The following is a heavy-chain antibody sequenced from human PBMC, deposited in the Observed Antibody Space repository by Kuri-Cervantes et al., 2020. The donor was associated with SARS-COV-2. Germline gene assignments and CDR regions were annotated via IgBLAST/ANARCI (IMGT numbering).Heavy chain of an antibody. CDR2: ISGCGGST. CDR3: ARKGGVYHSSCPDF. V-gene: IGHV3-23*01. Sequence: GESLKISCAASGFTFSSYAMSWVRQAPGKGLEWVAAISGCGGSTYYSHSVKGRFTISRDNSKNTLYLQMNSLRAEDTAVYYCARKGGVYHSSCPDFWGQGTLVTVSS. D-gene: IGHD6-13*01. CDR1: GFTFSSYA. J-gene: IGHJ4*02.